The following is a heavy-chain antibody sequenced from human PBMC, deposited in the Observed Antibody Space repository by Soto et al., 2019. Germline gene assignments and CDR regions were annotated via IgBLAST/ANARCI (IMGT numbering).Heavy chain of an antibody. CDR3: ARALITMVRGVIITEYGMDV. J-gene: IGHJ6*02. V-gene: IGHV1-69*13. D-gene: IGHD3-10*01. CDR1: GGTFSSYA. Sequence: AASVKVSCKASGGTFSSYAISWVRQAPGQGLEWMGGIIPIFGTANYAQKFQGRVTITADESTSTAYMELSSLRSEDTAVYYCARALITMVRGVIITEYGMDVWGQGTTVTVSS. CDR2: IIPIFGTA.